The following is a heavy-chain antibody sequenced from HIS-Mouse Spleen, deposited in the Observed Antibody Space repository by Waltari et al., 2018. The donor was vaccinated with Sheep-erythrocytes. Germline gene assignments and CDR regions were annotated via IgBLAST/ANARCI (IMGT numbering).Heavy chain of an antibody. J-gene: IGHJ4*02. V-gene: IGHV4-34*01. CDR3: ARAHYGDFAY. CDR1: GGSFSGYY. D-gene: IGHD4-17*01. CDR2: ITHSGTT. Sequence: HVQLQQWGAGLLKPSETLSLTCAVYGGSFSGYYWSWLRQPPGKGLEWIGEITHSGTTHYTPYLKSGVTISAATSKNQFSLKLSSVTAADTAVYYCARAHYGDFAYWGQGTLVTVSS.